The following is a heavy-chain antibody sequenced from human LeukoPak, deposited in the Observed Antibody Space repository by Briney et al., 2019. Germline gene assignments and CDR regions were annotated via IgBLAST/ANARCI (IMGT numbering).Heavy chain of an antibody. CDR1: GGSFSGYY. CDR2: INHSGST. J-gene: IGHJ4*02. CDR3: ARGDYYDFWSGYCIY. D-gene: IGHD3-3*01. Sequence: SETLSLTCAVYGGSFSGYYWSWLRQPPGKGLEWVGEINHSGSTNYNPSLKSRVTISVDTSKNQFSLKLSSVTAADTAVYYCARGDYYDFWSGYCIYWGQGTLVTVSS. V-gene: IGHV4-34*01.